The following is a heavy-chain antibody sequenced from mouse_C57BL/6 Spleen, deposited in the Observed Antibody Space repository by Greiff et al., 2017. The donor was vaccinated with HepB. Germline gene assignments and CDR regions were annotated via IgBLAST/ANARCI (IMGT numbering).Heavy chain of an antibody. J-gene: IGHJ4*01. V-gene: IGHV1-18*01. CDR1: GYTFTDYN. Sequence: EVKLMESGPELVKPGASVKIPCKASGYTFTDYNMDWVKQSHGKSLEWIGDINPNNGGTIYNQKFKGKATLTVDKSSSTAYMELRSLTSEDTAVYYCARMYGSSPSYAMDYWGQGTSVTVSS. CDR2: INPNNGGT. CDR3: ARMYGSSPSYAMDY. D-gene: IGHD1-1*01.